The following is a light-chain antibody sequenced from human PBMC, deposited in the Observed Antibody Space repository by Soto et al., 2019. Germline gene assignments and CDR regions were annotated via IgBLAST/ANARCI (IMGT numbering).Light chain of an antibody. J-gene: IGKJ1*01. CDR1: QSISNW. CDR3: QQYNASPWT. V-gene: IGKV1-5*03. Sequence: MQMPQCPSTLSGSVGGRVTXTCRASQSISNWRARYQQEPGKAPKLLXYTASTLKGGGPSRFSGSGSATEFSLTISSRQPDDFATYYRQQYNASPWTFGQGTKVDIK. CDR2: TAS.